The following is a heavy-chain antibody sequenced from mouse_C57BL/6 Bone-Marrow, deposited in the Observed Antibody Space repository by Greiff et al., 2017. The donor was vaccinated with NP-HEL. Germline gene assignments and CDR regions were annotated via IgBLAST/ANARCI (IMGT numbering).Heavy chain of an antibody. V-gene: IGHV1-69*01. CDR3: AREGGWYFDV. CDR2: IDPSDSYT. CDR1: GYTFTSYW. D-gene: IGHD1-1*02. J-gene: IGHJ1*03. Sequence: QVQLKQPGAELVMPGASVKLSCKASGYTFTSYWMHWVKQRPGQGLEWIGEIDPSDSYTNYNQKFKGKSTLTVDKSSSTAYMQLSSLTSEDSAVYYCAREGGWYFDVWGTGTTVTVSS.